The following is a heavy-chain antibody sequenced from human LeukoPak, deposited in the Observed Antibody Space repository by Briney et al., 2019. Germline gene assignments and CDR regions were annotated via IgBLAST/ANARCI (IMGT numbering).Heavy chain of an antibody. CDR1: GGTFSSYA. Sequence: SVKVSCKASGGTFSSYAISWVRQAPGQGLEWMGRIIPIFGTANYAQKFQGRVTITTDESTSTAYMELSSLRSEDTAVYYCASAAGDIVTRDYCGQGTLVTVSS. D-gene: IGHD2-15*01. J-gene: IGHJ4*02. V-gene: IGHV1-69*05. CDR3: ASAAGDIVTRDY. CDR2: IIPIFGTA.